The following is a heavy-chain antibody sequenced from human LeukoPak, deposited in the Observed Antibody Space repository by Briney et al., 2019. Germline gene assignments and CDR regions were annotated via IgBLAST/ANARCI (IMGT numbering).Heavy chain of an antibody. CDR1: GGSISSYY. J-gene: IGHJ6*02. D-gene: IGHD3-22*01. CDR3: ALENYYDSSGYCEGLNV. CDR2: MFTSGTT. Sequence: SETLSLTCTVSGGSISSYYLSWIRQPAGKGLEWIGRMFTSGTTNYNPSLRSRVSMSIDTSKNQFSLRLSAVTDADTALYDCALENYYDSSGYCEGLNVWGQGTTVIGSS. V-gene: IGHV4-4*07.